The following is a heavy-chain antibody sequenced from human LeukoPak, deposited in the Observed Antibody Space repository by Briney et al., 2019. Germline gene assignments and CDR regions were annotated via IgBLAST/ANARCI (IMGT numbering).Heavy chain of an antibody. D-gene: IGHD3-3*01. CDR3: ARAYYDFWSGYHYYMDV. CDR2: IYTSGST. CDR1: GGSISSGSYY. J-gene: IGHJ6*03. V-gene: IGHV4-61*02. Sequence: SETLSLTCTVSGGSISSGSYYWSWIRQPAGKGLEWIGRIYTSGSTNYNPSLKSRVTISVDTSKNQFSLKLSSVTAADTAVYYCARAYYDFWSGYHYYMDVWGKGTTVTVSS.